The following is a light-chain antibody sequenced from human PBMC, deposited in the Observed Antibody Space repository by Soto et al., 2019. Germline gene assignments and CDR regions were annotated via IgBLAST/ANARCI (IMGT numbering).Light chain of an antibody. CDR2: GAS. CDR3: QQYGSAPSIT. J-gene: IGKJ5*01. V-gene: IGKV3-20*01. CDR1: QSVSSSY. Sequence: IILTQSPSTLSLTPGERATLSCRASQSVSSSYLAWYQQKPGQAPRLLIYGASSRATGIPDRFSGSGSGTDFTLTISRLEPEDFAVYYCQQYGSAPSITFRQGNVWR.